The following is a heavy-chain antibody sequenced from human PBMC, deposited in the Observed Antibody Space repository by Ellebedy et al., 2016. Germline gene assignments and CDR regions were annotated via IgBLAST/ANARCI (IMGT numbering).Heavy chain of an antibody. V-gene: IGHV3-23*01. CDR1: GFTFSSYA. CDR3: AKDQGHADAFDM. CDR2: ISGSGGST. Sequence: GGSLRLXCAASGFTFSSYAMSWVRQAPGKGLAWVSAISGSGGSTYYADSVKGRFTISRDNSKNTLYLQMNSLRAEDTAVYYCAKDQGHADAFDMWGQGTMVTVSS. J-gene: IGHJ3*02.